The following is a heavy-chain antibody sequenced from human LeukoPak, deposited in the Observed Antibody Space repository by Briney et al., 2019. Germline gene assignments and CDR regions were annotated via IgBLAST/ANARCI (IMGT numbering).Heavy chain of an antibody. CDR2: ISSSGGNI. Sequence: GGSLRLSCAASGFTFSSYEMNWVRQAPGKGLEWISYISSSGGNIYFADSVKGRFTMSRDNARGSLYLQMNSLTADDTAIYYCARRRDYFDYWGQGTLVTVSS. CDR3: ARRRDYFDY. CDR1: GFTFSSYE. V-gene: IGHV3-48*03. J-gene: IGHJ4*01.